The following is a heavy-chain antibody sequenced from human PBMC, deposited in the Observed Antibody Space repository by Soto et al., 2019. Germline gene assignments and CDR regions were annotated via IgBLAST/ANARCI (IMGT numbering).Heavy chain of an antibody. CDR3: ARTWGSTNDN. CDR1: DGSLSSYY. CDR2: IYYSGSI. V-gene: IGHV4-59*01. D-gene: IGHD3-16*01. J-gene: IGHJ4*02. Sequence: PSETLSLTCVVSDGSLSSYYWSWIRQPPGKGLEWIGYIYYSGSINYNPSLKSRVTISVDTSKNQFSLKLSSVTAADTAVYYCARTWGSTNDNWGRGTLITVSS.